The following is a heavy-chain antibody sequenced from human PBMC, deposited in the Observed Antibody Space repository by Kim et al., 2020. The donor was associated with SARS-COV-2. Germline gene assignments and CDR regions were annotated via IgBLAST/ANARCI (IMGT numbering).Heavy chain of an antibody. CDR3: MTTGTTPHYYFDY. V-gene: IGHV7-4-1*02. D-gene: IGHD4-17*01. Sequence: YAQGFTGRFVFSLNTSVSTAYLQISSLKAEDTAVYYCMTTGTTPHYYFDYWGQGTLVTVSS. J-gene: IGHJ4*02.